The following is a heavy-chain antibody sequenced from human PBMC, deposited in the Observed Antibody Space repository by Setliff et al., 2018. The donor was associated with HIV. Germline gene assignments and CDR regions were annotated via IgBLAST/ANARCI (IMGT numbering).Heavy chain of an antibody. V-gene: IGHV4-61*05. CDR3: ARLRLTMDYFDR. CDR1: GGSISISNFY. Sequence: SETLSLTCSVSGGSISISNFYWSWIRQPPNKGLEWIGDIFPTGTTNHNPSLQSRVTLSIDTSESQFSLRLTSVTAADTAVYFCARLRLTMDYFDRWGQGMLVTVSS. J-gene: IGHJ4*02. CDR2: IFPTGTT. D-gene: IGHD3-10*01.